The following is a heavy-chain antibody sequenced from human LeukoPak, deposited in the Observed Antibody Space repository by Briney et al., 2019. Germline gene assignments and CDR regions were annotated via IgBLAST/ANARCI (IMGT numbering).Heavy chain of an antibody. D-gene: IGHD2-2*01. CDR3: ASTLSGAMPHFDY. CDR2: INPNSGGT. J-gene: IGHJ4*02. Sequence: ASVKVSCKASGYTFTGYYMHWVRQAPGQGLEWMGWINPNSGGTNYAQKFQGRVTMTRDTSISTAYMELSRLRSDDTAVYYCASTLSGAMPHFDYRGQGTLVTVSS. CDR1: GYTFTGYY. V-gene: IGHV1-2*02.